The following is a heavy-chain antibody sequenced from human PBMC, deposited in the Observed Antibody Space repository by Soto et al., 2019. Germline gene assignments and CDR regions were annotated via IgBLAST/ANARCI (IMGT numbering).Heavy chain of an antibody. D-gene: IGHD3-9*01. CDR1: GFTFSSYW. CDR3: ARDKGTALRYFDWLFRGYMDV. J-gene: IGHJ6*03. V-gene: IGHV3-7*01. Sequence: GGSLRLSCAASGFTFSSYWMSWVRQAPGKGLEWVANIKQDGSEKYYVDSVKGRFTISRDNAKNSLYLQMNCLRAEDTAVYYCARDKGTALRYFDWLFRGYMDVWGKGTTVTVSS. CDR2: IKQDGSEK.